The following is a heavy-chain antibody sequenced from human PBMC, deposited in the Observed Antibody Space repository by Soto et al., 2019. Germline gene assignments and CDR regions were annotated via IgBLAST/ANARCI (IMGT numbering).Heavy chain of an antibody. D-gene: IGHD2-15*01. Sequence: SETLSLTCTVSGGSIINVYWSWIRQAPGKGLEWIGFIFHSGNAKYNPSLKSRVTISVDTSKNQFSLSLDSVTAADTAVYFCARAHAPTLPFDSWGQGTLVTVSS. CDR2: IFHSGNA. J-gene: IGHJ4*01. CDR3: ARAHAPTLPFDS. CDR1: GGSIINVY. V-gene: IGHV4-59*01.